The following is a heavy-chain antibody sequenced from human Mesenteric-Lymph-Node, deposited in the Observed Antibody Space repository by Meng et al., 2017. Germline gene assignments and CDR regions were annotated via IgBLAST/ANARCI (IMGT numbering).Heavy chain of an antibody. CDR3: AIGRRGCFDF. Sequence: QVKFVQAGAEVKKPGAAMKVSCKASGYTFISYTIHWLRQAPGQRLEWMGWINTGNGNTKYSNKFQDRVTITRDTSASAAYMELSSLRSEDTAVYYCAIGRRGCFDFWGQGTLVTVSS. CDR2: INTGNGNT. D-gene: IGHD3-10*01. J-gene: IGHJ4*02. CDR1: GYTFISYT. V-gene: IGHV1-3*04.